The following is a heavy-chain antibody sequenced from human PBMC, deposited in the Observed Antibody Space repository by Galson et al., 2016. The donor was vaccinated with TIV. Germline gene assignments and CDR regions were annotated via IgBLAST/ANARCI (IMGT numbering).Heavy chain of an antibody. CDR1: GGSVSRGTYY. V-gene: IGHV4-61*01. CDR2: VYYNGKT. CDR3: TRDPTYSNSWYWYFDL. Sequence: SETLSLTCSVSGGSVSRGTYYWSWFRQSPGKRLEWIGYVYYNGKTNYNPSLKSRVNMSIDRSKNQFSLTLRSVTAADTAVYFCTRDPTYSNSWYWYFDLWGRGTLVAVSS. J-gene: IGHJ2*01. D-gene: IGHD6-13*01.